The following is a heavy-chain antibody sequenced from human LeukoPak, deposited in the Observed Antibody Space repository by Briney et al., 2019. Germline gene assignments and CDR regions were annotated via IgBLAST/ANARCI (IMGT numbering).Heavy chain of an antibody. CDR1: GFTFSSYE. V-gene: IGHV3-48*03. J-gene: IGHJ6*03. D-gene: IGHD1-26*01. CDR3: AKGLSGSYYYYMDV. CDR2: ISSSGSTI. Sequence: PGGSLRLSCAASGFTFSSYEMNWVRQAPGKGLEWVSYISSSGSTIYYADSVKGRFTISRDNSKNTLYLQMTRLRDDDTAVYFCAKGLSGSYYYYMDVWGKGTTVTVSS.